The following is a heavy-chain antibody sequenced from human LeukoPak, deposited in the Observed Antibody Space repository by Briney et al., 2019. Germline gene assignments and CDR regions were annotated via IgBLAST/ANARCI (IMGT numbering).Heavy chain of an antibody. J-gene: IGHJ4*02. CDR3: SRENAAFSPFGY. D-gene: IGHD3-3*01. Sequence: SGALSLTCGVSGCSLNNSNWWGLVPPPPGEGPGGIGEISLSGLTQYNPSLERRVTVSLDKSKNQHSLNLVSVSAADRAVYCCSRENAAFSPFGYWGGARVVSVLS. CDR1: GCSLNNSNW. CDR2: ISLSGLT. V-gene: IGHV4-4*01.